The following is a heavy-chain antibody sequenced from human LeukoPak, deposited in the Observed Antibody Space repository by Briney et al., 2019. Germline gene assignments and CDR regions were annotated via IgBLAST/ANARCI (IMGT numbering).Heavy chain of an antibody. J-gene: IGHJ2*01. Sequence: GGSLRLSCAASGFTFSSYSMNWVGQAQGKGLEWVSSISSSSYIYYADSVKGRFTISRDNAKNSLYLQMNSLRAEDTAVYYCARGSPVDLWGRGTLVTVSS. V-gene: IGHV3-21*01. CDR1: GFTFSSYS. CDR2: ISSSSYI. CDR3: ARGSPVDL. D-gene: IGHD6-19*01.